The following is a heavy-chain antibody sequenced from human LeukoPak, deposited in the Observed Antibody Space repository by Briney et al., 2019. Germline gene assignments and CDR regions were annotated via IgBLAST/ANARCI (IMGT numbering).Heavy chain of an antibody. D-gene: IGHD2-21*02. CDR1: GGTFSSYA. J-gene: IGHJ5*02. Sequence: GSSVKVSCKASGGTFSSYAISWVRQAPGQGLEWMGGIIPIFGTANYAQKFQGRVTITADESTSTAYMELSSLRPEDTAVYYCARSLAYCGGDCYSRWFDPWGQGTLVTVSS. CDR2: IIPIFGTA. CDR3: ARSLAYCGGDCYSRWFDP. V-gene: IGHV1-69*01.